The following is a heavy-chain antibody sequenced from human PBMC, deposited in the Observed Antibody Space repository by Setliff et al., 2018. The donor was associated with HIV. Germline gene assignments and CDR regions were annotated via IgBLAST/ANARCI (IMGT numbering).Heavy chain of an antibody. D-gene: IGHD1-7*01. CDR2: VYYSGNT. J-gene: IGHJ6*03. CDR3: ARDRYTWNYGKNYMDV. V-gene: IGHV4-59*05. CDR1: GGSTNNYY. Sequence: SETLSLTCAVSGGSTNNYYLTWIRQPPGKGLEWIGSVYYSGNTYYNPSLKSRVTISGDTSKKQFSLKLSSVTAADTAVYYCARDRYTWNYGKNYMDVWGKGTTVTVSS.